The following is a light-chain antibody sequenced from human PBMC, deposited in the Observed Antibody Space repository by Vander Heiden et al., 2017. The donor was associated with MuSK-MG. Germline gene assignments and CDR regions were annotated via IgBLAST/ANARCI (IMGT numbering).Light chain of an antibody. CDR1: QDIRNY. V-gene: IGKV1-33*01. Sequence: DIQMTQSPSSLSASVGDRVIITCQASQDIRNYLNWYQQKPGKAPKLLIYDASNLETGVPPRFSGSGSGTDFTFTISSLQPEDIATYYCQQYDNLPPRTFGGGTKVEIK. CDR3: QQYDNLPPRT. J-gene: IGKJ4*01. CDR2: DAS.